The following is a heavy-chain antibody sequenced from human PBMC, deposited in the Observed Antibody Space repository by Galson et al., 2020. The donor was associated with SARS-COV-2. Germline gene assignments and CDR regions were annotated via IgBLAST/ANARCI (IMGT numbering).Heavy chain of an antibody. CDR2: ISYDGSNK. Sequence: GGSLRLSCAASGFTFSSYAMHWVRQAPGKGLEWVAVISYDGSNKYYADSVKGRFTISRDNSKNTLYLQMNSLRAEDTAVYYCARANGGSYYDGMDVWGQGTTVTVSS. V-gene: IGHV3-30*04. J-gene: IGHJ6*02. CDR1: GFTFSSYA. D-gene: IGHD1-26*01. CDR3: ARANGGSYYDGMDV.